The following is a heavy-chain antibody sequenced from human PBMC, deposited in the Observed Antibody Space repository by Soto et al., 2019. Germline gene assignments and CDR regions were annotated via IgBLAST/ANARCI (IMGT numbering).Heavy chain of an antibody. CDR1: GGSISSGGYY. J-gene: IGHJ4*02. V-gene: IGHV4-31*03. CDR3: ASGGGNTVTGDF. Sequence: QVQLQESGPGLVKPSQTLSLTCTVSGGSISSGGYYWSWIRQHPGKGLEWIGYIYHSGTYYSPSLKSRVTISADTSNNQCSLKLSSVTAADTALYYCASGGGNTVTGDFWGQGTLVTVSS. D-gene: IGHD4-17*01. CDR2: IYHSGT.